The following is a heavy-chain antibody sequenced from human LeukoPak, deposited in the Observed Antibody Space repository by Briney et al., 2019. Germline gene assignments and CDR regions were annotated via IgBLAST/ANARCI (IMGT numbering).Heavy chain of an antibody. V-gene: IGHV3-23*01. CDR1: GFTFSSYA. Sequence: GGSLRLSCAASGFTFSSYAMSWVRQAPGKGLEWVSAISGSGGSTYYADSVKGRFTISRDNSKNTLYLQMNSLRAEDTAVHYCAKGLFMITFGGVIGDYWGQGTLVTVSS. CDR2: ISGSGGST. CDR3: AKGLFMITFGGVIGDY. D-gene: IGHD3-16*02. J-gene: IGHJ4*02.